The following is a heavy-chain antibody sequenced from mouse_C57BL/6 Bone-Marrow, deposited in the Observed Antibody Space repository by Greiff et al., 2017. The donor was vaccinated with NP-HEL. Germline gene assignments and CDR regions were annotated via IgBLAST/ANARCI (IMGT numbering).Heavy chain of an antibody. CDR3: ARNPLLLWLRGDY. CDR2: ISDCGSYT. J-gene: IGHJ4*01. V-gene: IGHV5-4*03. CDR1: GFTFSSYA. Sequence: EVKLVESGGGLVKPGGSLKLSCAASGFTFSSYALSWVRQTPEKRLEWVATISDCGSYTYSPDNVKGRFPISRDNAKNNLYRQMSHLKSEDTAMYYCARNPLLLWLRGDYWGQGTSVTVSS. D-gene: IGHD2-2*01.